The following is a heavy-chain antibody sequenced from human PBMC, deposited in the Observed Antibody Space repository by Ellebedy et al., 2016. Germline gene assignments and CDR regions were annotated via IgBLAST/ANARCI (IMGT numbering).Heavy chain of an antibody. D-gene: IGHD3-10*01. CDR2: INPNSGGT. CDR3: ARSELWFGESLIDY. CDR1: GYTFTGYY. J-gene: IGHJ4*02. V-gene: IGHV1-2*02. Sequence: ASVKVSCXASGYTFTGYYMHWVRQAPGQGLEWMGWINPNSGGTNYAQKFQGRVTMTRDTSISTAYMELSRLRSDDTAVYYCARSELWFGESLIDYWGQGTLVTVSS.